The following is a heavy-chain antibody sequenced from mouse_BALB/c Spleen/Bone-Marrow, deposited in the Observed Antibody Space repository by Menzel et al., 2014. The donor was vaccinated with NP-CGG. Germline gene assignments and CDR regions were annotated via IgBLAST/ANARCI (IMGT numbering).Heavy chain of an antibody. CDR3: ARSGYRSTLYAMDY. CDR2: ISSGSGTI. J-gene: IGHJ4*01. Sequence: DVKLVESGGGLVRPGGSRKLSCAASGFTFSSFGMHWVRQAPEKGLEWVAYISSGSGTIYYADTVKGRFTISRDNPKNPLFLQMTSLRSEDTAMYYCARSGYRSTLYAMDYWGQGTSVTVSS. D-gene: IGHD1-1*01. V-gene: IGHV5-17*02. CDR1: GFTFSSFG.